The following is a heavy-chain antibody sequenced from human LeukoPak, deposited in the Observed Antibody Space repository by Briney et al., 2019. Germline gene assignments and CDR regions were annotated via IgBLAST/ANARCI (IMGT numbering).Heavy chain of an antibody. CDR3: ARGGGDSSGYVDY. V-gene: IGHV4-34*01. D-gene: IGHD3-22*01. CDR1: GGSFSGYY. CDR2: INHSGST. J-gene: IGHJ4*02. Sequence: PSETLSLTCAVYGGSFSGYYWSWIRQPPGKGLEWIGEINHSGSTNYNPSLKSRVTISVDTSKNQFSLKLSSVTAADTAVYYCARGGGDSSGYVDYWGQGTLVTVSS.